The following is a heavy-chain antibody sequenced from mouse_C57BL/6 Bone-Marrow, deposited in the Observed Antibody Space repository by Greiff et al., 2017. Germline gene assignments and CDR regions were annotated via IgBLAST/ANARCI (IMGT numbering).Heavy chain of an antibody. CDR1: GYTFTSYW. CDR2: INPSNGGT. CDR3: ARPFYDYDEGSWFAY. D-gene: IGHD2-4*01. V-gene: IGHV1-53*01. Sequence: QVQLQQSGTELVTPGASVKLSCKASGYTFTSYWMHWVKQRPGRGLEWIGNINPSNGGTNYNEKFKSKATLTVDKSSSTAYMQLSSLTSEDSAVYYCARPFYDYDEGSWFAYWGQGTLVTVSA. J-gene: IGHJ3*01.